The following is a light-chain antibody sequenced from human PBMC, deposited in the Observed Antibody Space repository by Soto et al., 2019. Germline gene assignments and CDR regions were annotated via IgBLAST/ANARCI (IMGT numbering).Light chain of an antibody. Sequence: DIQMTQSPSTLSGSVVDRFTISFRASQTISSWLAWYQQKPGKAPKLLIYKASTLKSGVPSRFGGSGSGTEFTLTISSLQSEDFAVYYCQQYNNWPRTFGQGTKVDIK. V-gene: IGKV1-5*03. CDR3: QQYNNWPRT. CDR1: QTISSW. J-gene: IGKJ1*01. CDR2: KAS.